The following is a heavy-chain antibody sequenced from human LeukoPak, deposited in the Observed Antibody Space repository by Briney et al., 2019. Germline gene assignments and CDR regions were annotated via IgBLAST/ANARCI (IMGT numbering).Heavy chain of an antibody. V-gene: IGHV1-69*05. CDR3: ARGVIAARYSLNYYYYMDV. J-gene: IGHJ6*03. CDR2: IITIFGTA. D-gene: IGHD6-6*01. CDR1: GGTFSSYA. Sequence: SVKVSCKASGGTFSSYAISWVRQAPGQGLEWMGGIITIFGTANYAQKFQGRVTITTDESTSAAYMELSSLRSEDTAVYYCARGVIAARYSLNYYYYMDVWGKGTTVTVSS.